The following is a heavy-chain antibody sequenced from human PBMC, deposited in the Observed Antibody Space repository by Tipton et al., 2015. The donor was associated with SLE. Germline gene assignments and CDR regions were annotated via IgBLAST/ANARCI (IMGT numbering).Heavy chain of an antibody. CDR2: ISGSGGST. D-gene: IGHD2-2*02. V-gene: IGHV3-23*01. Sequence: SLRLSCAASGFTFSSYAMSWVRQAPGKGLEWVSAISGSGGSTYYADSVKGRFTISRGNSKNTLYLQMSSLRAEDTAVYYCVKDEDKGPYCSSTSCYSYWGQGTLVTVSS. CDR3: VKDEDKGPYCSSTSCYSY. J-gene: IGHJ4*02. CDR1: GFTFSSYA.